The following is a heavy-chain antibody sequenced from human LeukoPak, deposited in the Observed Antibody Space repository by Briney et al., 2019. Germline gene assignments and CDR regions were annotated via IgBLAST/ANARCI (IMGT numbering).Heavy chain of an antibody. Sequence: LPGGSLRLSCAASGFTFSSYAMSWVRQAPGKGLQWVSAISGSGGNTYYADSVKGRFIISRDNSKNTLFLQMNSLRAEDTAVYYCAKDKVAATPHYYYGMDVWGQGTTVTVSS. CDR2: ISGSGGNT. J-gene: IGHJ6*02. CDR1: GFTFSSYA. D-gene: IGHD2-15*01. V-gene: IGHV3-23*01. CDR3: AKDKVAATPHYYYGMDV.